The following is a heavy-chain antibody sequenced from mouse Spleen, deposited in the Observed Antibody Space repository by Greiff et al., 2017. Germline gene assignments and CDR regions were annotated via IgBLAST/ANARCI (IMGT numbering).Heavy chain of an antibody. J-gene: IGHJ1*01. CDR2: INPSSGYT. D-gene: IGHD2-1*01. CDR3: ARDYGNPRYFDV. V-gene: IGHV1-4*01. CDR1: GYTFTSYT. Sequence: QVQLQQSGAELARPGASVKMSCKASGYTFTSYTMHWVKQRPGQGLEWIGYINPSSGYTNYNQKFKDKATLTADKSSSTAYMQLSSLTSEDSAVYYCARDYGNPRYFDVWGAGTTVTVSS.